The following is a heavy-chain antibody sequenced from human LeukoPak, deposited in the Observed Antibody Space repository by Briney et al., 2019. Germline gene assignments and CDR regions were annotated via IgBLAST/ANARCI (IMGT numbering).Heavy chain of an antibody. CDR2: INHSGST. CDR1: GGSFSGYY. J-gene: IGHJ5*02. CDR3: ARVSYYDFWSGWYQRDWFAP. D-gene: IGHD3-3*01. Sequence: PSETLSLTCAAYGGSFSGYYWSWIRQPPGKGLDWIGEINHSGSTNYNPSLKSRVTISVDKSKNQFSLKLSSVTAADSAVYYCARVSYYDFWSGWYQRDWFAPWGQGTLVTVSS. V-gene: IGHV4-34*01.